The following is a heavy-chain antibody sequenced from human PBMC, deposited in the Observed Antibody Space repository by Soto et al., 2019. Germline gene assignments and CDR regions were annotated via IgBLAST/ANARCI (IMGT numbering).Heavy chain of an antibody. D-gene: IGHD2-15*01. CDR3: AKDGGNRVRDGMDV. Sequence: PGGSLRLSCAASGFTFDDYTMHWVRQAPGKGLEWVSLISWDGGSTYYADSVKGRFTISRDNGKNSLYLQMNSLRTEDTALYYCAKDGGNRVRDGMDVWGQGTTVTVSS. CDR2: ISWDGGST. CDR1: GFTFDDYT. V-gene: IGHV3-43*01. J-gene: IGHJ6*02.